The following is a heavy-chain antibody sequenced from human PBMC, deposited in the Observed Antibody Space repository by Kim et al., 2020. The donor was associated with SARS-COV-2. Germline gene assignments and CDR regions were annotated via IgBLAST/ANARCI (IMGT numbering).Heavy chain of an antibody. D-gene: IGHD3-9*01. V-gene: IGHV4-59*01. J-gene: IGHJ6*02. Sequence: SETLSLTCTVSGGSISSYYWSWIRQPPGKGLEWIGYIYYSGSTNYNPSLKSRVTISVDTSKNQFSLKLSSVTAADTAVYYCARLGGFDWLLHYYYYGMDVWGQGTTVTVS. CDR1: GGSISSYY. CDR3: ARLGGFDWLLHYYYYGMDV. CDR2: IYYSGST.